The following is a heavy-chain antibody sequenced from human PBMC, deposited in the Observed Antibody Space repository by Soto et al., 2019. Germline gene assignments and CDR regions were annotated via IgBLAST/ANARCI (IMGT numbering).Heavy chain of an antibody. CDR3: AKGSASGSPYYFDY. CDR2: ISGSGGST. Sequence: EVQLLEPGGGLVQPGGSLRLSCAASGFTFSSYAMSWVRQSPGKGLEWVSAISGSGGSTYHADSVKGRFTISRDNSKNTLCLQMSSLRVEDTAVYYCAKGSASGSPYYFDYWGQGILVTVSS. CDR1: GFTFSSYA. D-gene: IGHD6-25*01. J-gene: IGHJ4*02. V-gene: IGHV3-23*01.